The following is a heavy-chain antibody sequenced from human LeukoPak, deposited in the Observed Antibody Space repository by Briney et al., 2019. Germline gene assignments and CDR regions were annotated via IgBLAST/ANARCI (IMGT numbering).Heavy chain of an antibody. CDR1: GYTFTRYY. V-gene: IGHV1-2*02. CDR2: INPNSGGT. J-gene: IGHJ3*02. Sequence: GASVKVSCKASGYTFTRYYMHWVRQAPGQGLEWMGWINPNSGGTNYAQKFQGRVTMTRETSISTAYMELSRLRSDDTAVYYCARPLAESRDAFDIWGQGTMVTVSS. CDR3: ARPLAESRDAFDI. D-gene: IGHD6-13*01.